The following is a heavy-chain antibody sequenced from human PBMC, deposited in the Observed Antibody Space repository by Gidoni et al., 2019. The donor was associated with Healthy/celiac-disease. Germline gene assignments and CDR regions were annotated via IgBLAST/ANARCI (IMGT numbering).Heavy chain of an antibody. CDR2: IKQDGSEK. Sequence: EVQLVESGGGLVQPGGSLRLSCAASGFHFSSYWMSWVRQAPGKGLEWVANIKQDGSEKYYVDSVKGRFTISRDNAKNSLYLQMNSLRAEDTAVYYCAREPPHIVGATTLYYFDYWGQGTLVTVSS. D-gene: IGHD1-26*01. V-gene: IGHV3-7*01. CDR3: AREPPHIVGATTLYYFDY. J-gene: IGHJ4*02. CDR1: GFHFSSYW.